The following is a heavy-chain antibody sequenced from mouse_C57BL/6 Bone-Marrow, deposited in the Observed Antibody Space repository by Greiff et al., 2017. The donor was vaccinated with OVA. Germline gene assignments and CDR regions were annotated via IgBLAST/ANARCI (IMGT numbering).Heavy chain of an antibody. Sequence: QVQLQQSGAELARPGASVKLSCKASGYTFTSYGISWVKQSTGQGLEWIGEIYPRSGNTYYNEKFKGKATLTADKSSSTAYMELRSLTSEDSAVYYCAREKDYGSSYLAWFADWGQGILVTVAA. D-gene: IGHD1-1*01. CDR2: IYPRSGNT. CDR1: GYTFTSYG. CDR3: AREKDYGSSYLAWFAD. V-gene: IGHV1-81*01. J-gene: IGHJ3*01.